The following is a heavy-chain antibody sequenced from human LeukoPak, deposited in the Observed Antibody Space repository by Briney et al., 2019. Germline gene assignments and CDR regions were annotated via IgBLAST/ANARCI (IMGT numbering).Heavy chain of an antibody. CDR1: GYTFTGYY. Sequence: ASVKVSCKASGYTFTGYYMHWVRQAPRQGLEWMGWINPNSGGTNYAQKFQGRVTMTRDTSISTAYMELSRLRSDDTAVYYCARVLGFSSRFYGMDVWGQGTTVTVSS. D-gene: IGHD3-16*01. CDR2: INPNSGGT. J-gene: IGHJ6*02. CDR3: ARVLGFSSRFYGMDV. V-gene: IGHV1-2*02.